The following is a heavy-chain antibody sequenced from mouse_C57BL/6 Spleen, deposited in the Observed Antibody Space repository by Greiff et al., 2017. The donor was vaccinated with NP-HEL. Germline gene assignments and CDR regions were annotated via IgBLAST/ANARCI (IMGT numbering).Heavy chain of an antibody. CDR2: IHPSDSDT. CDR1: GYTFTSYW. V-gene: IGHV1-74*01. D-gene: IGHD1-1*01. CDR3: AITYYCGSSALGY. J-gene: IGHJ2*01. Sequence: VQLQQPGAELVKPGASVKVSCKASGYTFTSYWMHWVKQRPGQGLEWIGRIHPSDSDTNYNQKFKGKATLTVDKSSSTAYMQLSSLTSEDSAVYYCAITYYCGSSALGYRGQGTTLTVSS.